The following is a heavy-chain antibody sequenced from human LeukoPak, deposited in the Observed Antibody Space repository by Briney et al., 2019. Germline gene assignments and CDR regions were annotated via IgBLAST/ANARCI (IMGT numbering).Heavy chain of an antibody. D-gene: IGHD1-20*01. J-gene: IGHJ4*02. CDR3: ARDRYNWNGCFDY. CDR2: IYSGGST. Sequence: GGSLRLSCAASGFTVSSNYMSWVRQAPGKGLEWVSVIYSGGSTYYADSVKGRFTISRDNSKNTLYLQMNSLRAEDTAVYYCARDRYNWNGCFDYWGQGTLVTVPS. CDR1: GFTVSSNY. V-gene: IGHV3-66*02.